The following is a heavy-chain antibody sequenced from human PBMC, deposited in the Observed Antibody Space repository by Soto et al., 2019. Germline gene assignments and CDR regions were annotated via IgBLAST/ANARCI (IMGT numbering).Heavy chain of an antibody. V-gene: IGHV3-30*18. CDR1: GFTFSSYG. J-gene: IGHJ6*02. CDR2: ISYDGSNK. Sequence: YLRLSCEASGFTFSSYGMHWVCQAPVKVLEWVAVISYDGSNKYYAASVKGRFTISRDNSENTLYLQMNRLRADDTAVYLCAKGRDFWSGYSYYYGMYVWGQGTTVTVTS. CDR3: AKGRDFWSGYSYYYGMYV. D-gene: IGHD3-3*01.